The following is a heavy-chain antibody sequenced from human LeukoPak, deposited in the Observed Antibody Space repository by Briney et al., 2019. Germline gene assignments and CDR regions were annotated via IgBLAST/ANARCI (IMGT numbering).Heavy chain of an antibody. D-gene: IGHD3-22*01. J-gene: IGHJ4*02. V-gene: IGHV1-2*02. CDR1: GYTFTGYY. Sequence: ASVKVSCKASGYTFTGYYMHWVRQAPGQGLEWMGWINPSSGGTNYAQKFQGRVTMTRDTSISTAYMELSRLRSDDTAVYYCATTYYYDSSGYYGLSFDYWGQGTLVTVSS. CDR2: INPSSGGT. CDR3: ATTYYYDSSGYYGLSFDY.